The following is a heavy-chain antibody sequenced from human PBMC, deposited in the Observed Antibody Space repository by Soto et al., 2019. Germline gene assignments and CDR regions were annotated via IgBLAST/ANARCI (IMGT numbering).Heavy chain of an antibody. V-gene: IGHV1-69*13. CDR3: ARVSSSGWPYYYYYYGMDV. CDR2: IIPIFGTA. J-gene: IGHJ6*02. Sequence: SVKVSCKASGGTFSSYAISWVRQAPGQGLEWMGGIIPIFGTANYAQKFQGRVTITADESTSTAYMELSSLRSEDTAVYYCARVSSSGWPYYYYYYGMDVSGQGTTVTVS. D-gene: IGHD6-19*01. CDR1: GGTFSSYA.